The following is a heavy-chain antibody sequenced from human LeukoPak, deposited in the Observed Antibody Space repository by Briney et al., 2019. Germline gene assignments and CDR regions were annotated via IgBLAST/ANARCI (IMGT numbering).Heavy chain of an antibody. V-gene: IGHV3-23*01. CDR3: GRDSRWAQPDY. CDR1: GFTFSSYA. D-gene: IGHD5-24*01. Sequence: GGSLRLSCAASGFTFSSYAMSWVRQAPGEGLEWVSGLISSGASTYYADSVKGRFTVSRDNPKNMVYLQINSLTAEDTAIYYCGRDSRWAQPDYWGQGTLVTVSS. CDR2: LISSGAST. J-gene: IGHJ4*02.